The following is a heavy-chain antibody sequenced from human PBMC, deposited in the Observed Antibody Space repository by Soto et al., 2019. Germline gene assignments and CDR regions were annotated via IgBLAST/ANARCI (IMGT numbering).Heavy chain of an antibody. Sequence: PGESLKISCKGSGYSFTSYWISWVRQMPGKGLEWMGRIDTSDSYTNYSPSFQGHVTISADKSISTAYLQWSSLKASDTAMYYCARHRVIAAAQISYYYYYYGMDVWGQGTTVTVSS. CDR1: GYSFTSYW. V-gene: IGHV5-10-1*01. CDR3: ARHRVIAAAQISYYYYYYGMDV. J-gene: IGHJ6*02. D-gene: IGHD6-13*01. CDR2: IDTSDSYT.